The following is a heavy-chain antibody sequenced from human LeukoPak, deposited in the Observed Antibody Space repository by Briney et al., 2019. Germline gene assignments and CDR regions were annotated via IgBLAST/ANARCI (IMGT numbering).Heavy chain of an antibody. CDR1: GYNFIANS. Sequence: GASVKVSCKTSGYNFIANSIHWVRQAPGQGLEWMGWISAYNGNTNYAQKLQGRVTMTTDTSTSTAYMELRSLRSDDTAVYYCARDRLTELLWFGELLDYWGQGTLVTVSS. D-gene: IGHD3-10*01. CDR3: ARDRLTELLWFGELLDY. CDR2: ISAYNGNT. V-gene: IGHV1-18*04. J-gene: IGHJ4*02.